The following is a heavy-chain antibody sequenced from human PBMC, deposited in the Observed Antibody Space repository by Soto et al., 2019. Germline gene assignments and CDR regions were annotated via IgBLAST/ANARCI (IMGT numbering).Heavy chain of an antibody. CDR1: GFTFSSYA. D-gene: IGHD1-26*01. CDR3: SGLRRWVGATSDRAFDI. Sequence: EAQLLESGGDLVQPGGSLRLSSAASGFTFSSYAMSWVRQAPGKGLEWVSAISGSGGSTYYADSVKGRFTISRDNSKNTVFLQMNSLRADDTAVYYCSGLRRWVGATSDRAFDIWGQGTMVTVSS. CDR2: ISGSGGST. J-gene: IGHJ3*02. V-gene: IGHV3-23*01.